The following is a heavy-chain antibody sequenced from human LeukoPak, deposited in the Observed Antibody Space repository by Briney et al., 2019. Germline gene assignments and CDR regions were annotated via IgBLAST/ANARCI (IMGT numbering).Heavy chain of an antibody. D-gene: IGHD2-2*01. CDR1: GYTFTSYD. V-gene: IGHV1-8*01. Sequence: ASVKVSCKASGYTFTSYDINWVRQATGQGLEWMGWMNPNSGNTGYAQKSQGRVTMTRNTSISTAYMELSSLRSEDTAVYYCAKNYQLPYYYYYGMDVWGQGTTVTVSS. J-gene: IGHJ6*02. CDR3: AKNYQLPYYYYYGMDV. CDR2: MNPNSGNT.